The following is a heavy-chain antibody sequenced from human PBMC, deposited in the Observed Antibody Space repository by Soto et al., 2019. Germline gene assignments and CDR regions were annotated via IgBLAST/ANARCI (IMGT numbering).Heavy chain of an antibody. Sequence: EVQLLESGGGLVQPGGSLRLSCAASGFTFSSYAMSWVRQAPGKGLEWVSAISGSGGSTCYADSVKGRFTISRDNSKNTLYLQMNSLRAEDTAVYYCAKLTTIFGGTDEYFQHWGQGTLVTVSS. D-gene: IGHD3-3*01. V-gene: IGHV3-23*01. CDR1: GFTFSSYA. CDR2: ISGSGGST. J-gene: IGHJ1*01. CDR3: AKLTTIFGGTDEYFQH.